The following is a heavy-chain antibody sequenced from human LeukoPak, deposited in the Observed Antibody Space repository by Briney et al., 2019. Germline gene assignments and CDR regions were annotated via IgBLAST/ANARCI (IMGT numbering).Heavy chain of an antibody. CDR3: ARAGVNIGGIIVNSLDS. CDR2: ISGHNGNT. V-gene: IGHV1-18*01. Sequence: ASVKVSCETSGYTFTNFGISWVRQAPGQGPEWMGWISGHNGNTKYAKNLQDRVKMTIDTSTTTAYMELRSLTSDDTGAYYCARAGVNIGGIIVNSLDSWGQGTLVTVSS. CDR1: GYTFTNFG. D-gene: IGHD3-16*02. J-gene: IGHJ4*02.